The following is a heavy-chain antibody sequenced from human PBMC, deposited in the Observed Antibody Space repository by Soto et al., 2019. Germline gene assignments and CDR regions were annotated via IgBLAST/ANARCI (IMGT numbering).Heavy chain of an antibody. CDR3: AKQLGYCSSTSCRDYYYGMDV. CDR1: GFTFSNYG. J-gene: IGHJ6*02. CDR2: ISYDGSNK. V-gene: IGHV3-30*18. D-gene: IGHD2-2*01. Sequence: QPGGSLRLSCAASGFTFSNYGMHWVRQAPGKGLEWVAVISYDGSNKYYADSVKGRLSISRDNSKNTLYLQMNSLRAEDTAVYYCAKQLGYCSSTSCRDYYYGMDVWGQGTTVTVSS.